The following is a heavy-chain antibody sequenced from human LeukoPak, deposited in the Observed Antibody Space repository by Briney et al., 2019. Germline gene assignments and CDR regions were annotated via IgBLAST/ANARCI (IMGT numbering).Heavy chain of an antibody. D-gene: IGHD3-22*01. CDR1: GFTFSDHY. Sequence: QPGGSLRLSCAASGFTFSDHYMDWVRQAPGKGLEWVGRSRNIASSYTTEYAASVKGRFTISRDDSQKSLYLQMNSLKTEDTAVYYCARQKYYYDNNGYYVFDYWGQGTLVTVSS. CDR3: ARQKYYYDNNGYYVFDY. J-gene: IGHJ4*02. CDR2: SRNIASSYTT. V-gene: IGHV3-72*01.